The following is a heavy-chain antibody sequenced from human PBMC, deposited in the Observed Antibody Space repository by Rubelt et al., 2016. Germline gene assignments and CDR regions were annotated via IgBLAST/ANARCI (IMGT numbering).Heavy chain of an antibody. CDR3: ARHIKTTVTTGYAFDI. CDR1: GGSISSSSYY. Sequence: QLQLQESGPGLVKPSETLSLTCTVSGGSISSSSYYWGWIRQHPGKGLEWIGYIYYSGRTYYNPSLKGRVPISVDTSKNQFSLKLSSVTAADTAVYYCARHIKTTVTTGYAFDIWGQGTMVTVSS. J-gene: IGHJ3*02. CDR2: IYYSGRT. D-gene: IGHD4-17*01. V-gene: IGHV4-39*07.